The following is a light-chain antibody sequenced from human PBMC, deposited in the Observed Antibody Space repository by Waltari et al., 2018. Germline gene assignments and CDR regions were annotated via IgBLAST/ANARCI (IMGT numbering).Light chain of an antibody. CDR2: GNS. CDR3: QSYDSSLTL. J-gene: IGLJ3*02. V-gene: IGLV1-40*01. Sequence: QSVLTQPPSVSGAPGQRVNISCTGSSSNIGAGYAVHWYQQLPGTAPKLLIYGNSNRPSGVPDRFSGSKAGTSASLAITGLQAEDEAYYYCQSYDSSLTLFGGGTKLTVL. CDR1: SSNIGAGYA.